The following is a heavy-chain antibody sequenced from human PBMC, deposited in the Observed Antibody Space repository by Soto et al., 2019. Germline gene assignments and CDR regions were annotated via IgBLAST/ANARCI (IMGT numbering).Heavy chain of an antibody. Sequence: GGSLRLSCASSGFTYTSYWMTWVRQAPGKGLEWVANMKQDGSEKYYVDSVKGRVTMTTDTSTSTAYMELRSLRSDDTAVYYCARDRLYGGYEAWAYWGQGTLVTVSS. CDR2: MKQDGSEK. CDR1: GFTYTSYW. D-gene: IGHD5-12*01. V-gene: IGHV3-7*05. J-gene: IGHJ4*02. CDR3: ARDRLYGGYEAWAY.